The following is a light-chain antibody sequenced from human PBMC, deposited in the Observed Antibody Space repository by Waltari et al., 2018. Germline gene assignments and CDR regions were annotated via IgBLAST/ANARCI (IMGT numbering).Light chain of an antibody. CDR3: QQRSNWPRT. CDR1: QSVSSY. Sequence: ILLTQSPASLSLSPGERATLSCRASQSVSSYLGWYQQKPGQTPRLLILDASNRATGIPARFSGSGSGADFTRTISSLEPEDFAVYYCQQRSNWPRTFGQGTKVGIK. CDR2: DAS. J-gene: IGKJ1*01. V-gene: IGKV3-11*01.